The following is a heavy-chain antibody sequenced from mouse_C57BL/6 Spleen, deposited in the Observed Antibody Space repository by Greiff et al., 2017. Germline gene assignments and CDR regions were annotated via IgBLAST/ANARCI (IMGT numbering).Heavy chain of an antibody. CDR2: IDPEDGDT. CDR1: GFNIKDYY. D-gene: IGHD1-1*01. V-gene: IGHV14-1*01. Sequence: VQLQQSGAELVRPGASVKLSCTASGFNIKDYYMHWVKQRPEQGLEWIGRIDPEDGDTEYAPKFQGKATMTADTSSNTAYLQLSSLTSEDTAVYYCTTSSYCSSYGFAYWCQGTLVTVSA. CDR3: TTSSYCSSYGFAY. J-gene: IGHJ3*01.